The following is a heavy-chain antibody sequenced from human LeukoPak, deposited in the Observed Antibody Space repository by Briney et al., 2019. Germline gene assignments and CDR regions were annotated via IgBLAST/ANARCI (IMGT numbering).Heavy chain of an antibody. V-gene: IGHV4-39*01. CDR3: ARCRSPFWSGYSYPYHVAGDAFDI. CDR1: GGSINTGAYY. D-gene: IGHD3-3*01. J-gene: IGHJ3*02. CDR2: IYYSGTT. Sequence: SETLSLTCSVSGGSINTGAYYWGWIRQPPGKGLEWIGSIYYSGTTYYNPSLKSRVTISVDTSKNQSSLKLSSVTAADTAVYYCARCRSPFWSGYSYPYHVAGDAFDIWGQGTMVTVSS.